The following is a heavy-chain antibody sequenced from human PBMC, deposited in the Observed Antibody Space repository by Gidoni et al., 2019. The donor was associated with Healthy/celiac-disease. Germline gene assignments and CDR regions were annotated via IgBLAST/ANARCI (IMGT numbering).Heavy chain of an antibody. CDR1: GGTFSSYT. D-gene: IGHD4-17*01. J-gene: IGHJ5*02. CDR2: IIPILGIA. CDR3: ARVATTVVMGGNWFDP. V-gene: IGHV1-69*02. Sequence: QVQLVQSGAEVKKPGSSVKVSCKASGGTFSSYTISWVRQAPGQGIEWMGRIIPILGIANYAQKFQGRVTITADKSTSTAYMELSSLRSEDTAVYYCARVATTVVMGGNWFDPWGQGTLVTVSS.